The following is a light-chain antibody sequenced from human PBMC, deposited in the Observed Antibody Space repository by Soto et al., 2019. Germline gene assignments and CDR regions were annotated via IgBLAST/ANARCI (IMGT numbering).Light chain of an antibody. J-gene: IGKJ1*01. CDR1: QSVSNNY. Sequence: DIGGTQSPFTLSLAPLEIFTLSSRASQSVSNNYLAWYQQKPGQAPRLLIYGASNRATGIPDRFSGSGSGTDFTLTISRLETEDFAVYYCQQYGSSGTFGQGTKVDIK. V-gene: IGKV3-20*01. CDR3: QQYGSSGT. CDR2: GAS.